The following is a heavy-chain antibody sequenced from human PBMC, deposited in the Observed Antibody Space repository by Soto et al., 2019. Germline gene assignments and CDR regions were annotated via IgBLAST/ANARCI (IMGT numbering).Heavy chain of an antibody. CDR2: IIPIFDTA. V-gene: IGHV1-69*12. CDR1: GGTFSSYA. Sequence: QVQLVQSGAEVKKPGSSVKVSCKASGGTFSSYAISWERQAPGQGLDWMGGIIPIFDTADYAQKFQGRVTITADESTNTAYMELSSLRSEDAPVYYCAGHSSGVPGYYYGMDVWGQGTTVTVSS. D-gene: IGHD3-22*01. CDR3: AGHSSGVPGYYYGMDV. J-gene: IGHJ6*02.